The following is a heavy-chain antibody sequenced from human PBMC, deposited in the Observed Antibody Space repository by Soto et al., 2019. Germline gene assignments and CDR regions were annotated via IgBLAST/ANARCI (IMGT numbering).Heavy chain of an antibody. J-gene: IGHJ4*02. Sequence: QVQLQQWGAGLLKPSETLSLTCAVYGGSFSGYYWSWIRQSPGKGLEWIGEINHSGSTNYNPSLKIRVTISVDTSKNQFSLKLSSVTAADTAVYYCARGADFDYWGQGTLVTVSS. V-gene: IGHV4-34*01. CDR1: GGSFSGYY. CDR3: ARGADFDY. CDR2: INHSGST.